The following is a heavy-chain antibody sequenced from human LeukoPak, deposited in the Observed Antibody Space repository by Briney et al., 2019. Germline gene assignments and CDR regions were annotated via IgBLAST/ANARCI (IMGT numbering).Heavy chain of an antibody. V-gene: IGHV3-23*01. CDR1: GFTFSSHW. CDR3: AKDPMVRGVITGFDP. Sequence: GGSLRLSCAASGFTFSSHWMSWVRQAPGKGLEWVSAISGSGGSTYYADSVKGRFTISRDNSKNTLYLQMNSLRAEDTAVYYCAKDPMVRGVITGFDPWGQGTLVTVSS. CDR2: ISGSGGST. J-gene: IGHJ5*02. D-gene: IGHD3-10*01.